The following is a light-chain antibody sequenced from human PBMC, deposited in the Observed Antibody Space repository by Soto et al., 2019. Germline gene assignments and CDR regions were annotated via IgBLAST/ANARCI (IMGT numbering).Light chain of an antibody. CDR3: QQSFNTPIT. J-gene: IGKJ5*01. CDR2: AAS. Sequence: DIQMTQSPSSLSSSVGDRVTITCRASQSISSYLNWYQQKPGKAPNLLIYAASTLQGGVPSRFSGSGSGTDFTLTISSLQPEDFATYYCQQSFNTPITFGPGTRLEIK. V-gene: IGKV1-39*01. CDR1: QSISSY.